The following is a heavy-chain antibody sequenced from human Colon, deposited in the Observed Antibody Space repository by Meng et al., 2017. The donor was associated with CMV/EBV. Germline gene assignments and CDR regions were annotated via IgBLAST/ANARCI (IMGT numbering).Heavy chain of an antibody. CDR2: INPVSGET. CDR1: GYPFTNYD. CDR3: AVIVPATDYSYGTDV. V-gene: IGHV1-8*01. Sequence: ASVKVSCKASGYPFTNYDINWVRQATGQGLEWMGWINPVSGETGFAQKFQDRITMTRDTSISTAYLELSSLKSEDTALYFCAVIVPATDYSYGTDVWGQGTAVTVSS. J-gene: IGHJ6*02. D-gene: IGHD2-15*01.